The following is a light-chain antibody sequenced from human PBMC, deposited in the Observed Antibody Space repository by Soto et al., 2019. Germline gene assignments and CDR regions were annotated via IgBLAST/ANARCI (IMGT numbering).Light chain of an antibody. CDR3: QQRSTS. J-gene: IGKJ5*01. Sequence: EIVLTQSPATLSLSPGERATLSCRASQSVSSYLAWYQQKPGQAPRLLIYDASNRATGIPARFSGSGSGTDFTLTISSLEPEDFAVYCCQQRSTSFGQGTRREIK. CDR2: DAS. V-gene: IGKV3-11*01. CDR1: QSVSSY.